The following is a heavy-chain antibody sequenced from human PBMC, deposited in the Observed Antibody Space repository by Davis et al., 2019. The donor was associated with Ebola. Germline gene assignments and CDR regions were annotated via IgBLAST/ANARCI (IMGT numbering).Heavy chain of an antibody. CDR3: ARHLYDGSGYYRYYFDS. D-gene: IGHD3-22*01. J-gene: IGHJ4*02. CDR2: IYHSGST. Sequence: SETLSLTCAVSGGSISSGGYSWSWIRQPPGKGLEWIGYIYHSGSTYYNPSLKSRVTISVDRSKNQFSLKLNAVTAADSAVYYCARHLYDGSGYYRYYFDSWGQGTLVTVFS. V-gene: IGHV4-30-2*01. CDR1: GGSISSGGYS.